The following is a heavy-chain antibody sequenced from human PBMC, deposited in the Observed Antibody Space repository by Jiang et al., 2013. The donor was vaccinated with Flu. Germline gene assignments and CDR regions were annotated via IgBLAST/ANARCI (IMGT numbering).Heavy chain of an antibody. CDR1: GDSVSSNSAA. CDR3: ARDKVCSSTSCYGGVDY. V-gene: IGHV6-1*01. Sequence: SQTLSLTCAISGDSVSSNSAAWNWIRQSPSRGLEWLGRTYYRSKWYNDYAVSVKSRITINPDTSKNQFSLQLNSVTPEDTAVYYCARDKVCSSTSCYGGVDYWGQGTLVTVSS. D-gene: IGHD2-2*01. J-gene: IGHJ4*02. CDR2: TYYRSKWYN.